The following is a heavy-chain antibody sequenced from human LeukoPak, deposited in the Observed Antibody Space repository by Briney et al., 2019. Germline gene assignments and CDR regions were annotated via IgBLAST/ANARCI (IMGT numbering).Heavy chain of an antibody. J-gene: IGHJ4*02. D-gene: IGHD3-10*01. CDR3: AKNDYGSGSYYYFDY. CDR2: IRLDGSNK. Sequence: TGGSLRLSCAASGFTFSNYGMHWVRQAPGKGLEWVAFIRLDGSNKYYADSVKGRFTISRDNSKNTLYLQMNSLRAEDTAVYYCAKNDYGSGSYYYFDYWGQGALVTVSS. V-gene: IGHV3-30*02. CDR1: GFTFSNYG.